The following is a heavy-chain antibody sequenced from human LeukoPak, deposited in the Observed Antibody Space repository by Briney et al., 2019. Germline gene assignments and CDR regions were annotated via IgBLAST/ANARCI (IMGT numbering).Heavy chain of an antibody. D-gene: IGHD3-9*01. CDR2: ISGSGGSP. Sequence: GGSLRLSCAASGFTFSSYAISWVRQAPGKGLEWVSAISGSGGSPYYADSVKGRFTTSRDNSKNTLYVQMNSLRAEDKAVYYCAKGGLLYYDILTGYSPLGWFDPWGQGTLVTVSS. J-gene: IGHJ5*02. CDR1: GFTFSSYA. CDR3: AKGGLLYYDILTGYSPLGWFDP. V-gene: IGHV3-23*01.